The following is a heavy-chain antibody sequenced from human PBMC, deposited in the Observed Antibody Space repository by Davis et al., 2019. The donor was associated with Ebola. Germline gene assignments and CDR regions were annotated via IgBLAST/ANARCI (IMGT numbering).Heavy chain of an antibody. CDR2: INPTGGST. CDR1: GYTFFSYY. D-gene: IGHD3-10*01. J-gene: IGHJ4*02. CDR3: ARGGDYYGSGSYSPFDY. Sequence: ASVKVSCKASGYTFFSYYMHWVRQAPGQGLEWMGIINPTGGSTTYAQKFQGRVTMTRDTSTSTVYMDLSSLRSEDTAVYYCARGGDYYGSGSYSPFDYWGQGTRVTVSS. V-gene: IGHV1-46*01.